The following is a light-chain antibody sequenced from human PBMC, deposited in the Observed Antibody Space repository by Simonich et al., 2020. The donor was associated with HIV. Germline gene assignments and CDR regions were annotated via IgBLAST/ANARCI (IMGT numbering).Light chain of an antibody. CDR3: QQYYSAPRT. J-gene: IGKJ1*01. CDR2: WAS. Sequence: DIVMTQSPDFLAVSLGARATINSRSSQSVLYNSNNKNSLVWYQQKPGQPPKLLIYWASTRESGVPDRFSGSGSGTDFTLTISSLQAEDVAVYYCQQYYSAPRTFGQGTKVEIK. CDR1: QSVLYNSNNKNS. V-gene: IGKV4-1*01.